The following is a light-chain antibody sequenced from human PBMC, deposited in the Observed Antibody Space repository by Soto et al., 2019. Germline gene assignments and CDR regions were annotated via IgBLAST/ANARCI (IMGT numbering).Light chain of an antibody. CDR3: HLYDTSLT. V-gene: IGKV3D-20*01. CDR2: DTS. CDR1: HTISSVY. J-gene: IGKJ4*01. Sequence: IVLTQSPASLSLSPGERATLSCGASHTISSVYLAWYQHKPGLAPRLLICDTSIRATGIPDRFTRSGSGTDFPLTILRLEPEDFAVYYCHLYDTSLTLGGGTKVEIK.